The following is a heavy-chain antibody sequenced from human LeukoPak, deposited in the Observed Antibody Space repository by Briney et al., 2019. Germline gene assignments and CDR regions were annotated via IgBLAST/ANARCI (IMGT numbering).Heavy chain of an antibody. D-gene: IGHD3-22*01. CDR2: IYYSGST. J-gene: IGHJ5*02. CDR1: GGSISSYY. V-gene: IGHV4-59*08. Sequence: LVKPSETLSLTCTVSGGSISSYYWSWIQQPPGKGLEWIGYIYYSGSTNYNPSLKSRVTISVDTSKNQFSLKLSSVTAADTAVYYCATSITMTHWFDPWGQGTLVTVSS. CDR3: ATSITMTHWFDP.